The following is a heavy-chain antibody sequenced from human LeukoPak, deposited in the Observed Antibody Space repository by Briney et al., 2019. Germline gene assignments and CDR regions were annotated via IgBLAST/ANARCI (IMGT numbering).Heavy chain of an antibody. CDR3: ARVSGNLHH. CDR1: GGSVNTEHHH. V-gene: IGHV4-61*01. D-gene: IGHD4-23*01. J-gene: IGHJ5*02. Sequence: PSETLSLTCTVSGGSVNTEHHHWNWIRQPPGKGLEGRGYIFNSESTYNPSLKNRVTMSVHTSKNQFPLKLSSVTAADTAVYYCARVSGNLHHWGQGSLVTVSS. CDR2: IFNSEST.